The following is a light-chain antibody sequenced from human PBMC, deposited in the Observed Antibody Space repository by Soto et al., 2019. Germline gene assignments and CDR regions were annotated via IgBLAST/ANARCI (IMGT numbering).Light chain of an antibody. Sequence: QAVVTQPPSVSGAPGQRVTISCTGSSSNIGAGYDVHWYQQLPGTAPKRLMYVFSNLPSGVPDRISGSKSGTSASLAITGLQAEDEADYYCQSYDSSLSAVAFGGGTQLTV. J-gene: IGLJ2*01. V-gene: IGLV1-40*01. CDR3: QSYDSSLSAVA. CDR2: VFS. CDR1: SSNIGAGYD.